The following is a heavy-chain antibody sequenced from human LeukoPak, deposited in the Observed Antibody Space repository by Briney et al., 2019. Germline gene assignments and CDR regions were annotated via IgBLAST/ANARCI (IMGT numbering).Heavy chain of an antibody. CDR1: GFTFSSYG. CDR3: AKAIWVAATSSWFCLDY. D-gene: IGHD3-10*01. Sequence: GGSLRLSCATFGFTFSSYGTTWVRQAPGKGLEWVSTISISGGTTYYADSVKGRSSISRDNSKNTLYLQMNSLRPEDTAVYYCAKAIWVAATSSWFCLDYWGQGTLVTVSS. V-gene: IGHV3-23*01. CDR2: ISISGGTT. J-gene: IGHJ4*02.